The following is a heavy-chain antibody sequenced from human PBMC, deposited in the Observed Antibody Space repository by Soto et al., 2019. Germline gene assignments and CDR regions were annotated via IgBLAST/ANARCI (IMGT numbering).Heavy chain of an antibody. CDR2: ISYDGSNK. V-gene: IGHV3-30*03. Sequence: PGGSLRLSCAASGFTFSSYGMHWVRQAPGKGLEWVAVISYDGSNKYYADSVKGRFTISRDNSKNTLYLQMNSLRAEDTAVYYCAGLYSSGWYVPSWGQGTLVTVSS. D-gene: IGHD6-19*01. CDR3: AGLYSSGWYVPS. J-gene: IGHJ5*02. CDR1: GFTFSSYG.